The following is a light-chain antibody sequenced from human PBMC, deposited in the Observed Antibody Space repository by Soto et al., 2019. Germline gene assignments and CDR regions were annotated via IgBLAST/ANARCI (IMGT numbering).Light chain of an antibody. J-gene: IGKJ1*01. V-gene: IGKV3-20*01. CDR2: STS. CDR1: QSLSVSY. CDR3: HQFGDSPQT. Sequence: EIVLTQSRGTLSLSPGDRATLSCRASQSLSVSYIAWYQQKPGQAPRLLIYSTSTRAAGIPDRFTGRGSGTHFTLAISSLEPEDFAVYYCHQFGDSPQTFGQGTTVEV.